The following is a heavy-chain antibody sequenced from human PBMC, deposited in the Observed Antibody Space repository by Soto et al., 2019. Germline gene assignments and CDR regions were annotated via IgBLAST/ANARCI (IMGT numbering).Heavy chain of an antibody. CDR3: ARDKGYYYDSSGYYYGYYYYGMDV. CDR2: IIPIFGTA. V-gene: IGHV1-69*13. Sequence: ALVKVSCKASGGTFSSYAISWVRQAPGQGLEWMGGIIPIFGTANYAQKFQGRVTITADESTSTAYMELSSLRSEDTAVYYCARDKGYYYDSSGYYYGYYYYGMDVWGQGTTVTVSS. CDR1: GGTFSSYA. J-gene: IGHJ6*02. D-gene: IGHD3-22*01.